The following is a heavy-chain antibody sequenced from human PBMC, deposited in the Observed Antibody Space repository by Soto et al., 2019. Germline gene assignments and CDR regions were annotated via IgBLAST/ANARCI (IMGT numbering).Heavy chain of an antibody. CDR3: AHRREVTMVRAVITHYFDF. Sequence: QITLKESGPTLVKPTQTLTLTCTFSGFSLSTSGVGVGWIRQPPGKALEWLALIYWDDDKRYSPSLKSRLTTTTDTSKNQVVLTMTNMDPVDTATYYCAHRREVTMVRAVITHYFDFWGHGTLVTVSS. CDR2: IYWDDDK. CDR1: GFSLSTSGVG. J-gene: IGHJ4*01. D-gene: IGHD3-10*01. V-gene: IGHV2-5*02.